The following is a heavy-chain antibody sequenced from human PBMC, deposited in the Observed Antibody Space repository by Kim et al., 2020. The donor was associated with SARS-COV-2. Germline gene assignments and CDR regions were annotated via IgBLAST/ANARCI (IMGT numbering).Heavy chain of an antibody. Sequence: GGSLRLSCAASGFTFSDFAMHWVRQAPGKGLEWMSFISFNGREKYFADSVKGRFTVSRDNSKNISYLEMNSLTRDDTAIYYCGKPLRGLLPPSPFESWGQGMLVTVSS. CDR1: GFTFSDFA. D-gene: IGHD2-15*01. J-gene: IGHJ5*01. CDR3: GKPLRGLLPPSPFES. V-gene: IGHV3-30-3*02. CDR2: ISFNGREK.